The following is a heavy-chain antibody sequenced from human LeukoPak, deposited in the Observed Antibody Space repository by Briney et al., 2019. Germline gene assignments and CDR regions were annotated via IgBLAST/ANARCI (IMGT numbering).Heavy chain of an antibody. D-gene: IGHD2-2*01. V-gene: IGHV1-69*13. CDR2: IIPIFGTA. J-gene: IGHJ4*02. CDR3: ARPRYCSSTSCYYYFDY. Sequence: ASVKVSCKASGGTFSSYAISWVRQAPGQGLEWMRGIIPIFGTANYAQKFQGRVTITADESTSTAYMELSSLRSEDTAVYYCARPRYCSSTSCYYYFDYWGQGTLVTVSS. CDR1: GGTFSSYA.